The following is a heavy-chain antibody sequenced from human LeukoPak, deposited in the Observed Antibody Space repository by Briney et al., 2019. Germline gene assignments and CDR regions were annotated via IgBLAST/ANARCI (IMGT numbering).Heavy chain of an antibody. J-gene: IGHJ4*02. D-gene: IGHD2-15*01. Sequence: ASVKVSCKASGYTFTSYDINWVRQATGQGLEWMGWMNPNRGNTGYAQKFQGRVTMTRNTSISTAYMELSSLRSEDTAVYYCAREEIFRCSGGSCYFDYWGQGTLVTVSS. CDR2: MNPNRGNT. V-gene: IGHV1-8*01. CDR3: AREEIFRCSGGSCYFDY. CDR1: GYTFTSYD.